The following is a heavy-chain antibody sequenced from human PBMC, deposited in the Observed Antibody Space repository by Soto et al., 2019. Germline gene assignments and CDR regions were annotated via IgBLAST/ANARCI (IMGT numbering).Heavy chain of an antibody. CDR2: ISSSSSTI. D-gene: IGHD3-3*01. Sequence: GGSLRLSCAASGFTFSSYSMNWVRQAPGKGLEWVSYISSSSSTIYYADSVKGRFTISRDNAKNSLYLQMNSLRAEDTAVYYCARGMRVFTIFGVANPADVWGKGTTVTVSS. CDR3: ARGMRVFTIFGVANPADV. CDR1: GFTFSSYS. V-gene: IGHV3-48*01. J-gene: IGHJ6*04.